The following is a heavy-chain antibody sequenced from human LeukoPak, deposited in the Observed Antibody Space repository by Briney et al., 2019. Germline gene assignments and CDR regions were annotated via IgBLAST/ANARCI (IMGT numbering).Heavy chain of an antibody. J-gene: IGHJ4*02. CDR3: AARVRGSYDELVDY. D-gene: IGHD1-26*01. V-gene: IGHV1-58*02. CDR1: GFTFTSSA. CDR2: IVVGSGNT. Sequence: GASVKVSCKASGFTFTSSAMQWVRQARGQRLEWIGLIVVGSGNTNYAQKFQERVTITSDMSTSTAYMELSSLRSEDTAVYYCAARVRGSYDELVDYWGQGTLVTVSS.